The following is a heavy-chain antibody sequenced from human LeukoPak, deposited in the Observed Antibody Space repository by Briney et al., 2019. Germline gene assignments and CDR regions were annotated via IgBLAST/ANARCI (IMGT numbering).Heavy chain of an antibody. D-gene: IGHD1-26*01. CDR2: ISSSSYR. CDR3: ARISGSYVFDY. Sequence: GGSLRLSCAASGFTFGDYYMSWIRQAPGKGLEWVSYISSSSYRSHADSVKGRFTISRDNAKNSLYLQMNSLRAEDTAVYYCARISGSYVFDYWGQGTLVTVSS. J-gene: IGHJ4*02. CDR1: GFTFGDYY. V-gene: IGHV3-11*03.